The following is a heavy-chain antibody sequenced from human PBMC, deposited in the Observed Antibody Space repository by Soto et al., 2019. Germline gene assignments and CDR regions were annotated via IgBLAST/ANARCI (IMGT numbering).Heavy chain of an antibody. CDR3: AKETNTYYYGSGSYHFDY. CDR1: GFTFSSYG. J-gene: IGHJ4*02. D-gene: IGHD3-10*01. Sequence: GGSLRLSCAASGFTFSSYGMHWVRQAPGKGLVCVLFISYDGSNKYYADSVKGRFTISRDNSKNTLYLQMNSLRAEDTAVYYCAKETNTYYYGSGSYHFDYWGQGTLVTVSS. V-gene: IGHV3-30*18. CDR2: ISYDGSNK.